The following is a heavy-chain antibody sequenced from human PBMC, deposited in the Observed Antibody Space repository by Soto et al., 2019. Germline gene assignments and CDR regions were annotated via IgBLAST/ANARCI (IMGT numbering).Heavy chain of an antibody. D-gene: IGHD7-27*01. CDR2: ISGSGSNP. CDR1: GFTFSSYA. J-gene: IGHJ4*02. Sequence: GSLRLSCAASGFTFSSYAMSWVRQAPGQGLEWVSAISGSGSNPYYADSVKGRVTMTRDTSTSTVYMELSSLRSEDTAVYYCARESRLGTIDYWGQGTLVTVSS. V-gene: IGHV3-23*01. CDR3: ARESRLGTIDY.